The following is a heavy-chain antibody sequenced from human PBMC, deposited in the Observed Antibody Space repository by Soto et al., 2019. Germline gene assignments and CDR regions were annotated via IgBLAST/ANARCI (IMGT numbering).Heavy chain of an antibody. Sequence: GGALKISCKGFWYKFTNNWIGWVGQMPLKGLEWMGIIYPGDSDTRYSPSFQGHVTISVDKSISTAYLQWNSLKASDTAMYYCARLGGSYSYFYRGMDVWGQGTTVTVSS. J-gene: IGHJ6*02. CDR1: WYKFTNNW. D-gene: IGHD1-26*01. CDR3: ARLGGSYSYFYRGMDV. V-gene: IGHV5-51*01. CDR2: IYPGDSDT.